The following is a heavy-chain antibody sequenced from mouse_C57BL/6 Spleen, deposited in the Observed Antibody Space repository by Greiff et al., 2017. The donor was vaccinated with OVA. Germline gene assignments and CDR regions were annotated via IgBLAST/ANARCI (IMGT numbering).Heavy chain of an antibody. V-gene: IGHV1-53*01. CDR1: GYTFTSYW. D-gene: IGHD1-2*01. CDR2: INPSNGGT. Sequence: VQLQQSGTELVKPGASVKLSCKASGYTFTSYWMPWVKQRPGQGLEWIGNINPSNGGTNYNDKFKSKATLTVDKSSSTPYMQLSSLTSEDSAVYYCERSGYYGPWYFDVWGTGTTVTVAS. CDR3: ERSGYYGPWYFDV. J-gene: IGHJ1*03.